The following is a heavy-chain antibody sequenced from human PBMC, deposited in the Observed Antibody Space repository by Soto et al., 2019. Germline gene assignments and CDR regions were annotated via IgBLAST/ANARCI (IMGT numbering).Heavy chain of an antibody. D-gene: IGHD3-10*01. CDR3: AKDFKVSGGHYGSLNYYCGMDV. CDR1: GFTFSAFG. CDR2: ISYDGILK. J-gene: IGHJ6*02. Sequence: PGGSLRLSCAASGFTFSAFGMHWVRQAPGKGLEWVAIISYDGILKYYADSVKGRFTISRDTSKGALYLQMNSLRPEDTAVYYCAKDFKVSGGHYGSLNYYCGMDVWGQGTTVTVSS. V-gene: IGHV3-30*18.